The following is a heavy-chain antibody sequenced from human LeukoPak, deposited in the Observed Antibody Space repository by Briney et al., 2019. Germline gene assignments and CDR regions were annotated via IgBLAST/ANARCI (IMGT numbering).Heavy chain of an antibody. J-gene: IGHJ4*02. CDR2: INHSGST. Sequence: SETLSLTCAVYGGSFSGYYWSWIRQPPGKGLEWIGEINHSGSTNYNPSLKSRVTTSVDTSKNQFSLKLSSVTAADTAVYYCARSRYSYGYGYFDYWGQGTLVTVSS. CDR3: ARSRYSYGYGYFDY. V-gene: IGHV4-34*01. D-gene: IGHD5-18*01. CDR1: GGSFSGYY.